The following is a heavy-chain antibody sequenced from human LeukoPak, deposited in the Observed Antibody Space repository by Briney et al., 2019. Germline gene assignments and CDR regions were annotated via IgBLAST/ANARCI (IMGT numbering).Heavy chain of an antibody. J-gene: IGHJ6*02. CDR3: ARGGGGDYYYGMDV. V-gene: IGHV1-69*13. D-gene: IGHD2-15*01. Sequence: ASVKVSCKASVGTFSSYAISWVRQAPGQGLEWMGGIIPIFGTANSAQNFQGRVTITADESTSTAYMELSSLRSEDTAVYYCARGGGGDYYYGMDVWGQGTTVTVSS. CDR1: VGTFSSYA. CDR2: IIPIFGTA.